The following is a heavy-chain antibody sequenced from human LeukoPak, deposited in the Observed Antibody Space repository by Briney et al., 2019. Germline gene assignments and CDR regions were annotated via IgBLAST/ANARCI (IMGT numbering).Heavy chain of an antibody. D-gene: IGHD3-10*01. Sequence: SQTLSLTCTVSGGSIRSGCYYWSWIRQHPEKGLEWIGYIYDSGTSYYNPSLKRRVTMSLDTSKNQFSLKLAFLTAADTAVYYCARDFDGSGSQWGQGILVPVSS. CDR1: GGSIRSGCYY. V-gene: IGHV4-31*03. J-gene: IGHJ4*02. CDR3: ARDFDGSGSQ. CDR2: IYDSGTS.